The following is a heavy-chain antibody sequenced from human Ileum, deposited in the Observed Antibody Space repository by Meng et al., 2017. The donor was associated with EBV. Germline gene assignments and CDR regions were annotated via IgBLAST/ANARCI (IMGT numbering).Heavy chain of an antibody. CDR3: VLELGVRAFNY. J-gene: IGHJ4*02. Sequence: QVQVMESGGGVVQPGRSLRLSCAASGFTFSSHAMHWVRQAPGKGLEWVAGISYDGSNKYSVDSVKGRFTISRDNSKNTLYLQMNSLRAEDTDVYYCVLELGVRAFNYWGQGTLVTVSS. CDR1: GFTFSSHA. D-gene: IGHD1-7*01. CDR2: ISYDGSNK. V-gene: IGHV3-30-3*01.